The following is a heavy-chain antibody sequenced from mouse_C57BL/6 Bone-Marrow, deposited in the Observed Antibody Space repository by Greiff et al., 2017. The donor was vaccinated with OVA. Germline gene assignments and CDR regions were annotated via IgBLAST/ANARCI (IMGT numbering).Heavy chain of an antibody. V-gene: IGHV3-6*01. CDR1: GYSITSGYY. Sequence: EVKLLESGPGLVKPSQSLSLTCSVTGYSITSGYYWNWIRQFPGNKLEWMGYISYDGSNNYNPSLKNRISITRDTSKNQFFLKLNSVTTEDTATYYCALTMVKEIFDYWGQGTTLTVSS. CDR2: ISYDGSN. CDR3: ALTMVKEIFDY. J-gene: IGHJ2*01. D-gene: IGHD2-1*01.